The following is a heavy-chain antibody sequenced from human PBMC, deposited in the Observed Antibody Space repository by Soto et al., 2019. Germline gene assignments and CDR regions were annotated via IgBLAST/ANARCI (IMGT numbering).Heavy chain of an antibody. Sequence: ASVKVSCKASGYSFTNNDVTWVRQATGQGLEWMGWMNPGSGDTGYAQKFQGRVTMTRDTSISTAYMELSRLRSDDTAVYYCARDLYSYGPYYYYGMDVWGQGTTVTVSS. D-gene: IGHD5-18*01. CDR3: ARDLYSYGPYYYYGMDV. J-gene: IGHJ6*02. CDR1: GYSFTNND. CDR2: MNPGSGDT. V-gene: IGHV1-8*01.